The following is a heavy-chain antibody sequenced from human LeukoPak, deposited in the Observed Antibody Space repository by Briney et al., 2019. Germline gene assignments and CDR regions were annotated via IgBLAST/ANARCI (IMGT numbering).Heavy chain of an antibody. V-gene: IGHV4-39*01. J-gene: IGHJ4*02. CDR1: GGSISSSSYY. CDR2: IYYSGST. Sequence: SETLSLTCTVSGGSISSSSYYWGWIRQPPGKGLEWIGSIYYSGSTYYNPSLKSRVTISVDTSKNQFSLKLTSVTAADTAVYYCATTSPGIAVAGGDFDYWGQGTLVTVSS. D-gene: IGHD6-13*01. CDR3: ATTSPGIAVAGGDFDY.